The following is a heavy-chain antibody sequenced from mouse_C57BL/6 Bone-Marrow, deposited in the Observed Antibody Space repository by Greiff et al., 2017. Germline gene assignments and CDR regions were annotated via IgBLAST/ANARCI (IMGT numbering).Heavy chain of an antibody. D-gene: IGHD2-5*01. CDR1: GFTFSDYY. V-gene: IGHV5-12*01. Sequence: EVQRVESGGGLVQPGGSLKLSCAASGFTFSDYYMYWVRQTPEKRLEWVAYISNGGGSTYYPDTVKGRFTISRDNAKNTLYLQMSRLKSEDTAMYYCARAYYSNYEGFAYWGQGTLVTVSA. CDR2: ISNGGGST. J-gene: IGHJ3*01. CDR3: ARAYYSNYEGFAY.